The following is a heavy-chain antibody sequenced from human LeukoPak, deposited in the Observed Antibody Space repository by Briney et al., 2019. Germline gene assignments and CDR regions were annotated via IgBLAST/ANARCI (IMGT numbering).Heavy chain of an antibody. CDR3: ARSRSSALVRYFDL. CDR2: IYYSGST. CDR1: GGSISSGSYY. V-gene: IGHV4-39*01. D-gene: IGHD6-19*01. Sequence: SETLSLTCTVSGGSISSGSYYWGWIRQPPGKGLEWIGSIYYSGSTYYNPSLKSRVTISVDTSKNQFSLKLSSVTAADTAVYYCARSRSSALVRYFDLWGRGTLVTVSS. J-gene: IGHJ2*01.